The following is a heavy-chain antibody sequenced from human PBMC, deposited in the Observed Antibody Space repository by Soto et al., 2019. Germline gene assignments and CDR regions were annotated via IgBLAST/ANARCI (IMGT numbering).Heavy chain of an antibody. CDR3: AREVTVVDYYYGMDV. CDR2: IYYSGST. D-gene: IGHD2-15*01. Sequence: SETLSLTCTVSGGSISSYYLSWIRQPPGKGLEWIGYIYYSGSTNYNPSLKSRVTISVDTSKNQFSLKLSSVTAADTAVYYCAREVTVVDYYYGMDVWGQGTTVTVSS. CDR1: GGSISSYY. V-gene: IGHV4-59*01. J-gene: IGHJ6*02.